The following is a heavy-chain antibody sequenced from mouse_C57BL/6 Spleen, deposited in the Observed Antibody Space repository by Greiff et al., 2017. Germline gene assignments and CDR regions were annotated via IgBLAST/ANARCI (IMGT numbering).Heavy chain of an antibody. Sequence: VQLQQSGPELVKPGASVKISCKASGYAFSSSWMNWVKQRPGKGLEWIGRIYPGDGDTNYNGKLKGKATLTADKSSSTASMQLSSLTSEDSAVYFCARVDTTVVATEAMDYWGQGTSVTVSS. D-gene: IGHD1-1*01. V-gene: IGHV1-82*01. CDR2: IYPGDGDT. CDR1: GYAFSSSW. CDR3: ARVDTTVVATEAMDY. J-gene: IGHJ4*01.